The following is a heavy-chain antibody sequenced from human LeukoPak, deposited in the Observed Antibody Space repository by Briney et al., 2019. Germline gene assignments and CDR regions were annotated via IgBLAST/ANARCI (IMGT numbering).Heavy chain of an antibody. CDR2: IRSKANSYAT. CDR1: GSTFSGSA. CDR3: TFYCSSTSCYRRLNY. J-gene: IGHJ4*02. Sequence: GGSLRLSCAASGSTFSGSAMHWVRQASGKGLEWVGRIRSKANSYATAYAASVKGRFTISRDDSKNTAYLQMNSPKTEDTAVYYCTFYCSSTSCYRRLNYWGQGTLVTVSS. V-gene: IGHV3-73*01. D-gene: IGHD2-2*01.